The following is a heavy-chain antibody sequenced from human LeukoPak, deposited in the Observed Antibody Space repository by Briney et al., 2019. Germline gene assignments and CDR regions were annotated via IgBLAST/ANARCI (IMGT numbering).Heavy chain of an antibody. D-gene: IGHD2-2*01. Sequence: SVNVSCKASGRTFTSYTISWVRHAPGQGLEWIGRIIPILGIANYAQKFQGRVTITADKSTSTAYTELSSLRSEDTAVYYCARAIVPPAYDYYYYYYGMDVWGQGTTVTVSS. J-gene: IGHJ6*02. CDR2: IIPILGIA. CDR3: ARAIVPPAYDYYYYYYGMDV. V-gene: IGHV1-69*02. CDR1: GRTFTSYT.